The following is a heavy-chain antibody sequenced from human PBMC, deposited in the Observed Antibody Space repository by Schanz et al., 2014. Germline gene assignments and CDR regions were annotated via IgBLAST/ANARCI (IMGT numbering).Heavy chain of an antibody. V-gene: IGHV3-23*04. Sequence: VQLEESGGGVVQPGGSLRLSCVASGFSFSGFAVHWVRQAPGKGLEWVSAISSSGSSTFYADSVKGRFTISRDNSKSTLYLQMNSLSAEDTAIYHCASSRSSSGNYDYWGQGNLVTVSS. D-gene: IGHD6-19*01. CDR3: ASSRSSSGNYDY. J-gene: IGHJ4*02. CDR2: ISSSGSST. CDR1: GFSFSGFA.